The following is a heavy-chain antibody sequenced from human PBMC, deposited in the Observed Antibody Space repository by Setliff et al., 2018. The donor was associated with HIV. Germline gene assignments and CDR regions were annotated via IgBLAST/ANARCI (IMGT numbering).Heavy chain of an antibody. V-gene: IGHV1-46*03. Sequence: ASVKVSCKASGYTFTAYYIHWVRQAPGQGLEWMGGIIPIFGAANYAQKFQGRVTMTRDTSTSTVYMELSSLRSEDTAVYYCARLYCSGGSCKRAEYFQHWGQGTLVTVSS. CDR1: GYTFTAYY. J-gene: IGHJ1*01. D-gene: IGHD2-15*01. CDR3: ARLYCSGGSCKRAEYFQH. CDR2: IIPIFGAA.